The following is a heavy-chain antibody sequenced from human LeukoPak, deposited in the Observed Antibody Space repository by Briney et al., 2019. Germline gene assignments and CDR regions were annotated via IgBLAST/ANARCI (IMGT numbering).Heavy chain of an antibody. J-gene: IGHJ5*02. D-gene: IGHD6-13*01. CDR1: GGSISSYY. CDR2: IYTSGST. CDR3: ARDGRRAAGRGYHSSWFDP. Sequence: SETLSLTCTVSGGSISSYYWSWIRQPAGKGLEWIGRIYTSGSTNYNPSLKSRVTMSVDTSKNQFSLKLSSVTAADTAVYYCARDGRRAAGRGYHSSWFDPWGQGTLVTVSS. V-gene: IGHV4-4*07.